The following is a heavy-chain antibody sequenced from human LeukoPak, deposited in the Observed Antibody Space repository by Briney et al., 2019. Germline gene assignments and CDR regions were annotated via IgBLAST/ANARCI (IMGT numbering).Heavy chain of an antibody. CDR2: INHSGST. J-gene: IGHJ5*02. D-gene: IGHD2-8*01. Sequence: SETLSLTCTVSGGSISSYYWSWIRQPPGKELEWIGEINHSGSTNYNPSLKSRVTISVDTSKNQFSLKLSSVTAADTAVYYCARDRPNGNWFDPWGQGTLVTVSS. V-gene: IGHV4-34*01. CDR1: GGSISSYY. CDR3: ARDRPNGNWFDP.